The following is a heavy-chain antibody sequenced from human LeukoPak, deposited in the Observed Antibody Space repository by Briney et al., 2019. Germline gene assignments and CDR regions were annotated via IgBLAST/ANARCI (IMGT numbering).Heavy chain of an antibody. V-gene: IGHV4-59*01. Sequence: GSLRLSCAASGFTFSSYAMSWIRQPPGKGLEWIGYIYYSGSTNYNPSLKSRVTISVDTSKNQFSLKLSSVTAADTAVYYCARAYHSSWYLNWFDPWGQGTLVTVSS. J-gene: IGHJ5*02. CDR1: GFTFSSYA. D-gene: IGHD6-13*01. CDR2: IYYSGST. CDR3: ARAYHSSWYLNWFDP.